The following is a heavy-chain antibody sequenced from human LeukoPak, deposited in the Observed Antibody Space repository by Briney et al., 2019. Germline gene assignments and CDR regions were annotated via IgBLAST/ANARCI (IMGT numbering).Heavy chain of an antibody. CDR1: GGSISSSDYY. CDR2: IYYSGST. J-gene: IGHJ4*02. CDR3: ARGLTYYYDSSGYSNPLDY. Sequence: SQTLSLTCTVSGGSISSSDYYWSWIRQPPGKGLEWIGYIYYSGSTYYNPSLKSRVTISVDTSKNQFSLKLSSVTAADTAVYYCARGLTYYYDSSGYSNPLDYWGQGTLVTVSS. V-gene: IGHV4-30-4*01. D-gene: IGHD3-22*01.